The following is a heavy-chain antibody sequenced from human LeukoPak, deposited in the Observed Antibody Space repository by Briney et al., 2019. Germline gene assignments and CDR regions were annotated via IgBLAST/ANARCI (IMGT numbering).Heavy chain of an antibody. D-gene: IGHD3-16*01. CDR1: GFTFSTYS. V-gene: IGHV3-7*01. J-gene: IGHJ4*02. CDR2: IKQDGSEK. CDR3: ARLRGFDQ. Sequence: HAGGSLRLSCAASGFTFSTYSMNWVRQAPGKGLEWVANIKQDGSEKYYVDSVKGRFTISRDNAKNSLYLQMNSLTTEDTAVYFCARLRGFDQWGQGALVTVSS.